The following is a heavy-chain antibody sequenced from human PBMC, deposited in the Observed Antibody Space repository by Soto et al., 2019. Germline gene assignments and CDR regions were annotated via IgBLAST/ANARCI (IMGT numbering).Heavy chain of an antibody. J-gene: IGHJ5*02. CDR1: GFTVSSNY. CDR2: IYSGGST. V-gene: IGHV3-66*01. CDR3: ARDSALAP. Sequence: EVQLVESGGGLVQPGGSLRLSCAASGFTVSSNYMSCVRQAPGKGLECVSVIYSGGSTYYADSVKGRFTISRDNSKNSLYLQMNSLRAEDTAVYYCARDSALAPWGQGTLVTVSS.